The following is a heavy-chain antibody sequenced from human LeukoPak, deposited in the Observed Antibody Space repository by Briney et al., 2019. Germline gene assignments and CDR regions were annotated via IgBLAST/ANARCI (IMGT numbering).Heavy chain of an antibody. D-gene: IGHD3-16*01. J-gene: IGHJ4*02. CDR2: ISTSSSTI. V-gene: IGHV3-48*01. CDR3: ARVEGGFDS. Sequence: GGSLRLSCAGSGFTFSTYSMNWVRQAPGKGLEWISYISTSSSTIYYADSVKGRFTISRDSAKNSLYLQMNSLRAEDTAVYYCARVEGGFDSWGQGTLVTVSS. CDR1: GFTFSTYS.